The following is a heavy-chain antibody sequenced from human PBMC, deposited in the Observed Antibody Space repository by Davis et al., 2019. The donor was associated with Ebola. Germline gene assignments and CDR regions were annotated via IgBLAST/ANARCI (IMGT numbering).Heavy chain of an antibody. V-gene: IGHV3-48*04. CDR3: ARSGLSFGVVKYHYGMDV. CDR1: GFTFSTYS. Sequence: GESLKISCAASGFTFSTYSMSWVRQAPGKRLEWVSYISSSSSTIYYADSVKGRFTISRDNSKNTLYLQMNSLRAEDTAVYYCARSGLSFGVVKYHYGMDVWGKGTTVTVSS. J-gene: IGHJ6*04. CDR2: ISSSSSTI. D-gene: IGHD3-3*01.